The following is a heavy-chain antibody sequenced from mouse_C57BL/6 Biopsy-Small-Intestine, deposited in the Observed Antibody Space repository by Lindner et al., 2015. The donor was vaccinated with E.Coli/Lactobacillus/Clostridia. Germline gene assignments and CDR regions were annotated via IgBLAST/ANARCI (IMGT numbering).Heavy chain of an antibody. J-gene: IGHJ3*01. D-gene: IGHD2-2*01. CDR1: GGTFSSYA. CDR3: ARDLAPGGYPGTVDDAFDI. CDR2: IIPIFGTA. Sequence: SVKVSCKASGGTFSSYAISWVRQAPGQGLEWMGGIIPIFGTANYAQKFQGRVTITADESTSTAYMELSSLRSEDTAVFYCARDLAPGGYPGTVDDAFDIWGQGTMVSVSS. V-gene: IGHV1-81*01.